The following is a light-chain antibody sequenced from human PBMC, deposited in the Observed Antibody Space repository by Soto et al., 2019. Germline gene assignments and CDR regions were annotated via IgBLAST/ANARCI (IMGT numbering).Light chain of an antibody. CDR1: QSVSTY. Sequence: EIVLKQSPANLSLSPGERATLSCRASQSVSTYLAWYQQKPGQAPRLLIYDASNRATGIPARFSGSGSGTDFTLTISSLEPEDFAVYYCQQRYDWPPITFGQGTRLEIK. CDR3: QQRYDWPPIT. J-gene: IGKJ5*01. V-gene: IGKV3-11*01. CDR2: DAS.